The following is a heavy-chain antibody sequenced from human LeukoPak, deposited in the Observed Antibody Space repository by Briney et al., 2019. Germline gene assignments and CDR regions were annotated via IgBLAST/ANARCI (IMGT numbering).Heavy chain of an antibody. CDR2: INHSGST. D-gene: IGHD1-26*01. J-gene: IGHJ3*02. Sequence: KTSETLSLTRAVYGGSFSGYYWSWIRQPPGKGLEWIGEINHSGSTNYNPSLKSRVTISVDTSKNQFSLKLSSVTAADTAVYYCARGGMIGGSYFAALKPPSDNAFDIWGQGTMVTVSS. CDR3: ARGGMIGGSYFAALKPPSDNAFDI. V-gene: IGHV4-34*01. CDR1: GGSFSGYY.